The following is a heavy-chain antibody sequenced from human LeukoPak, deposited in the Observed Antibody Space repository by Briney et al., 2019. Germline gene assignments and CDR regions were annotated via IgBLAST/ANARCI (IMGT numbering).Heavy chain of an antibody. Sequence: PSETLSVNCTVSGYSISSGYYWGWIRQPPGKGLEWIGSIYHSGSTFYNPSLKSRVTISVDTSKNQFSLKLSSVTAADTAVYYCARVRPGTVPTGADYWGQGTLVTVSS. CDR3: ARVRPGTVPTGADY. CDR1: GYSISSGYY. D-gene: IGHD2-2*01. J-gene: IGHJ4*02. V-gene: IGHV4-38-2*02. CDR2: IYHSGST.